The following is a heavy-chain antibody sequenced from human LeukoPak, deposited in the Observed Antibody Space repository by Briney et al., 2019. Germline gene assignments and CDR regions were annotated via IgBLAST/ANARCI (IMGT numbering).Heavy chain of an antibody. CDR3: ARRRYSYGLYYYYGMDV. J-gene: IGHJ6*02. Sequence: GESLKISCKGSGYSFTSYWISWVRQMPGKGLEWMGIIYPGDSDTRYSPSFQGQVTISADKSISTAYLQWSSLKASDTAMYYCARRRYSYGLYYYYGMDVWGQGTTVTVSS. V-gene: IGHV5-51*01. D-gene: IGHD5-18*01. CDR1: GYSFTSYW. CDR2: IYPGDSDT.